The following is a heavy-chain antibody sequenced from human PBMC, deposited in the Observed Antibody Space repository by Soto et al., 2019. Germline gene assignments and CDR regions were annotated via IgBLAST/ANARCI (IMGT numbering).Heavy chain of an antibody. CDR1: GVSVSSSDYY. Sequence: SETLSLTCSVSGVSVSSSDYYWAWIRQPPGKGLEWIGSIDYNGVTYSNPSLKGRVTISKDTSKNKFSLQLTSVTAADTAFYYCGRVFVAATRHTRPDYWGQGNQVTVSS. CDR2: IDYNGVT. V-gene: IGHV4-39*02. J-gene: IGHJ4*02. CDR3: GRVFVAATRHTRPDY. D-gene: IGHD2-15*01.